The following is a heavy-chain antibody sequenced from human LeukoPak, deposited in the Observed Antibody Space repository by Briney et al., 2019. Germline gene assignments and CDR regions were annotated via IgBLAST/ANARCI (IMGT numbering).Heavy chain of an antibody. CDR2: ISGYNGDT. J-gene: IGHJ4*02. CDR1: GYTFTDYG. CDR3: ARKAYGDYAQNDY. Sequence: ASVKVSCKASGYTFTDYGINWVRQAPRQGLRWMGWISGYNGDTKYAQRLQGRVTMTTDTSTSTAYMELRSLRSDDTAVYYCARKAYGDYAQNDYWGQGTLVTVSS. D-gene: IGHD4-17*01. V-gene: IGHV1-18*01.